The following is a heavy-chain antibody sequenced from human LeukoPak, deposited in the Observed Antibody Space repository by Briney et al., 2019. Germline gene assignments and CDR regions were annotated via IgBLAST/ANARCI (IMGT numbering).Heavy chain of an antibody. CDR1: GYTFTSYG. CDR2: ISAYNGNT. Sequence: ASVKVSCKASGYTFTSYGISWVRQAPGQGLEWTGWISAYNGNTNYAQKLQGRVTMTTDTSTSTAYMELRSLRSDDTAVYYCARDGATVVSNYYYYYGMDVWGQGTTVTVSS. J-gene: IGHJ6*02. CDR3: ARDGATVVSNYYYYYGMDV. D-gene: IGHD4-23*01. V-gene: IGHV1-18*01.